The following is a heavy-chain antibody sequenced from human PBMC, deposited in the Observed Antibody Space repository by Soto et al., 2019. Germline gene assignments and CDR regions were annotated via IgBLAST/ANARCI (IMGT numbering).Heavy chain of an antibody. Sequence: QVQLVQSGAEVKKPGASVKVSCKASGYTFTNSGISWVRQAPGQGLEWMGWISAYNGNTNYAQNFQGRVTMTTDTSTSTAYMERRSLRADATAVYYSERGGDHVDYWGQGTLVTVSS. V-gene: IGHV1-18*01. D-gene: IGHD2-21*01. CDR1: GYTFTNSG. J-gene: IGHJ4*02. CDR3: ERGGDHVDY. CDR2: ISAYNGNT.